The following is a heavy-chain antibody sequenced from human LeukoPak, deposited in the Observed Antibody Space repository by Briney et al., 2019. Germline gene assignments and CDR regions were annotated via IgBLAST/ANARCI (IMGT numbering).Heavy chain of an antibody. CDR3: AREGGSYRPLDY. V-gene: IGHV4-4*02. CDR2: VNLQGST. D-gene: IGHD3-10*01. J-gene: IGHJ4*02. CDR1: GFSFSSYS. Sequence: GSLRLSCAASGFSFSSYSMNWVRPAPGKGLEWIGEVNLQGSTNYNPPLKSRVAISVDKSENHISLKLTSVTAAYTAVYYCAREGGSYRPLDYSGQGTLVTVAS.